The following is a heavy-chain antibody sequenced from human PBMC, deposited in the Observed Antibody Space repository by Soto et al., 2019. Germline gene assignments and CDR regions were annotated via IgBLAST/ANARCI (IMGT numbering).Heavy chain of an antibody. CDR3: AKDSDPVSTSSGDV. Sequence: PGGSLRLSCAASGFTFSSYAMSWVRQAPGKGLEWVSAISGSGGSTYYADSVKGRFTISRDNSKNTLYLQMNSLRAEDTAVYYCAKDSDPVSTSSGDVWGQGTTVTVS. J-gene: IGHJ6*02. CDR1: GFTFSSYA. CDR2: ISGSGGST. V-gene: IGHV3-23*01. D-gene: IGHD6-25*01.